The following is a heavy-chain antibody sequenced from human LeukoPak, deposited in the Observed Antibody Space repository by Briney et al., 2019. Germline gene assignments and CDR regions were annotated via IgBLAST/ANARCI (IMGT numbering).Heavy chain of an antibody. CDR2: IIPIFGTA. Sequence: ASVKVSCKASGGTFSSYAISWVRQAPGQGLEWMGGIIPIFGTANYAQKFQGRATITTDESTSTAYMELSSLRSEDTAVYYCARVRRDGYNTHLENYYFDYWGQGTLVTVSS. V-gene: IGHV1-69*05. D-gene: IGHD5-24*01. CDR1: GGTFSSYA. CDR3: ARVRRDGYNTHLENYYFDY. J-gene: IGHJ4*02.